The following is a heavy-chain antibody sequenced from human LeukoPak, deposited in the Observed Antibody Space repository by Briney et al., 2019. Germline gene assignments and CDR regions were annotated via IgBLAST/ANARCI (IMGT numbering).Heavy chain of an antibody. V-gene: IGHV4-38-2*02. D-gene: IGHD2-15*01. CDR3: ARDAPNCSGGSCSYFDY. Sequence: SETLSLTCDVSGYSITDGYYWGWVRQPPGRGLEWIASIYSGFYTYSNPSLKSRVTLSVDTSKNQFSLRLNSVTAADTAVYYCARDAPNCSGGSCSYFDYWGQGALVTVSS. CDR1: GYSITDGYY. J-gene: IGHJ4*02. CDR2: IYSGFYT.